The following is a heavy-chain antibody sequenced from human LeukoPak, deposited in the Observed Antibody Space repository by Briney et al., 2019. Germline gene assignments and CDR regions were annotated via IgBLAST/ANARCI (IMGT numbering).Heavy chain of an antibody. Sequence: PGRSLRFSCAASGFTFDDYAMHWVRQAPGKGLEWVSGISWNSGSIGYADSVNGRFTISRDNAKNSLYLQMNSLRAEDTALYYCAKDIPARQKYYYDSSGSAFDIWRQGTMVTVSS. V-gene: IGHV3-9*01. CDR1: GFTFDDYA. CDR2: ISWNSGSI. D-gene: IGHD3-22*01. CDR3: AKDIPARQKYYYDSSGSAFDI. J-gene: IGHJ3*02.